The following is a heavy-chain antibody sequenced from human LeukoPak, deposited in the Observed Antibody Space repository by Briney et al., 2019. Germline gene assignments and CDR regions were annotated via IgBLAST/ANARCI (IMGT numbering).Heavy chain of an antibody. D-gene: IGHD6-19*01. Sequence: GGSLRLSCAASGFTFSSYEMNWVRQAPGKGLEWVSYISSIDSTIYYADSVKGRFTISRDNAKNSLYLQMNSLRADDTAVYYCARGIAVAGPYYFDYWGRGTLVTVPS. J-gene: IGHJ4*02. CDR2: ISSIDSTI. CDR1: GFTFSSYE. CDR3: ARGIAVAGPYYFDY. V-gene: IGHV3-48*03.